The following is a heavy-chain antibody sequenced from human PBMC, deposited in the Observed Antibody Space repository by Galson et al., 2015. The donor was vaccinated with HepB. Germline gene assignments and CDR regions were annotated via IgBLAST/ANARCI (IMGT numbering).Heavy chain of an antibody. J-gene: IGHJ5*02. CDR2: IRSKTYGATT. D-gene: IGHD3-16*02. Sequence: SLRLSCATSGFTFADDGLTWIREAPGKGLEWVGLIRSKTYGATTEYAASVKGRFTISRDDSKSISYLQMNSLKIEDTALYYCTRYRHTTNWPRSHWFDPWGQGTLFSVSS. V-gene: IGHV3-49*03. CDR3: TRYRHTTNWPRSHWFDP. CDR1: GFTFADDG.